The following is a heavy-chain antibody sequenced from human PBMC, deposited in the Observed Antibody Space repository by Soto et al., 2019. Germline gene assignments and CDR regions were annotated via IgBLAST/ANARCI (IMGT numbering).Heavy chain of an antibody. CDR3: AEGEFIVAAGIDY. CDR1: GFTFDDYA. J-gene: IGHJ4*02. Sequence: EVQLVESGGGLVQPGRSLRLSCAASGFTFDDYAMHWVRQAPGKGLEWVSGITWNSNNIGYADSVKGRFTISRDNAKNSLYLQMNSLRAEDTALYYCAEGEFIVAAGIDYWGQGTLVTVSS. D-gene: IGHD6-13*01. V-gene: IGHV3-9*01. CDR2: ITWNSNNI.